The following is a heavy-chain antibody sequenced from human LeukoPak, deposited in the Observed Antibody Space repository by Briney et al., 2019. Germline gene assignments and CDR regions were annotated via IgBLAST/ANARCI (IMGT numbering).Heavy chain of an antibody. V-gene: IGHV1-69*13. Sequence: SVKVSCKASGGTFSSYAISWVRQAPGQGLEWMGGITPIFGTANYAQKFQGRVTITADESTSTAYMELSSLRSEDTAVYYCAREYYYDSSGYYHFDYWGQGTQVTVSS. D-gene: IGHD3-22*01. CDR1: GGTFSSYA. J-gene: IGHJ4*02. CDR3: AREYYYDSSGYYHFDY. CDR2: ITPIFGTA.